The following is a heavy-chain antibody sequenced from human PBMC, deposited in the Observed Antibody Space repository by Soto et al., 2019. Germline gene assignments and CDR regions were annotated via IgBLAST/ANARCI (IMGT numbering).Heavy chain of an antibody. J-gene: IGHJ5*02. V-gene: IGHV4-4*07. Sequence: PSGTLSLTCTVSGASISGFYWSWIRKSAGKGLEWIGRIYATGTTDYNPSLKSRVMMSVDTSKKQFSLKLRSVTAADTAVYYCVRDGTKTLRDWFDPWGQGISVTVFS. CDR1: GASISGFY. D-gene: IGHD1-1*01. CDR3: VRDGTKTLRDWFDP. CDR2: IYATGTT.